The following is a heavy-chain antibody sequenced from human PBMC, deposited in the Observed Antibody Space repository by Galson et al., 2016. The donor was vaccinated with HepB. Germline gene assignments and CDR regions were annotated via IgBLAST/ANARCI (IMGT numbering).Heavy chain of an antibody. CDR1: GFSLSSTGES. J-gene: IGHJ5*01. V-gene: IGHV2-5*02. CDR3: AHRRGGVTVLIVGGWFGS. D-gene: IGHD3-3*01. Sequence: PALVKPTQTLTLTCPFSGFSLSSTGESGLIRQPPGRALEWLAVIYWDDDGRYSPSLRSRLTITKDTANNAGVLTMTKMDPVDTGTYYCAHRRGGVTVLIVGGWFGSWGQGALVTVSS. CDR2: IYWDDDG.